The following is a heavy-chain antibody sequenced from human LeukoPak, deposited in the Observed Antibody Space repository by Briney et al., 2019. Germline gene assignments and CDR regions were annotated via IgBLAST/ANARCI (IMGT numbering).Heavy chain of an antibody. CDR2: INHSGST. CDR1: GGSFSGYY. V-gene: IGHV4-34*01. J-gene: IGHJ4*02. D-gene: IGHD2-2*02. CDR3: ARRGKPYCSSTSCYTGSFFY. Sequence: TSETLSLTCAVYGGSFSGYYWSWIRQPPGKGLEWIGEINHSGSTNYNPSLKSRVTISVDTSKNQFSLKLSSVTAADTAVYYCARRGKPYCSSTSCYTGSFFYWGQGTLVTVSS.